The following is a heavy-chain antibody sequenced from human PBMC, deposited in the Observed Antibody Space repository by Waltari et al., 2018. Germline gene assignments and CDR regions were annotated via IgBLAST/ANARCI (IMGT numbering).Heavy chain of an antibody. CDR3: ARQSYGSGTYEFDF. Sequence: QFQLQESGPSLVKPSETLSPTCTFSGRPVRAVLYYWAWLRQPPGTGLEWIGSVYSSGSPHYKSSLKSRVTMSVDMSKNQFSLRLTSVTAADTATYYCARQSYGSGTYEFDFWGQGALVTVSS. D-gene: IGHD3-10*01. J-gene: IGHJ4*02. V-gene: IGHV4-39*01. CDR1: GRPVRAVLYY. CDR2: VYSSGSP.